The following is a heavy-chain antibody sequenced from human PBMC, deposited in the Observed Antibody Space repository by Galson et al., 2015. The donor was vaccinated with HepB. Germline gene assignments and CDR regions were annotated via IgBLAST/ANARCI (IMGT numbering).Heavy chain of an antibody. CDR2: INTNTGNP. CDR3: ARAYLLAAAGTRVWNY. D-gene: IGHD6-13*01. CDR1: GFTFTSYA. Sequence: QSGAEVKKPGESLRLSCAASGFTFTSYAMNWVRQAPGQGLEWMGWINTNTGNPTYAQGFTGRFVFSLDTSVSTAYLQISSLKAEDTAVYYCARAYLLAAAGTRVWNYWGQGTLVTVSS. V-gene: IGHV7-4-1*02. J-gene: IGHJ4*02.